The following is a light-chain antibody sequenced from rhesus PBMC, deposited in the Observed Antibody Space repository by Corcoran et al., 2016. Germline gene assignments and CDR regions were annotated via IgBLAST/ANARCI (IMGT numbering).Light chain of an antibody. J-gene: IGKJ3*01. V-gene: IGKV2-78*01. CDR1: PSLLHTNGYTY. CDR2: EVS. CDR3: EQTLQSPFT. Sequence: DIVMTQTPLSLSVAPGEPASISCRSSPSLLHTNGYTYLHWYLQKPGQSPQIRIYEVSTRASGVPDRFSGSGSGTDFSLKISRVDAEDVGVYYSEQTLQSPFTFGPETKLDIK.